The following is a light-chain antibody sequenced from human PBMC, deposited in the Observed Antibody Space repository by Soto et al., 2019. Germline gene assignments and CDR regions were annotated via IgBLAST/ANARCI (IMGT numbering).Light chain of an antibody. V-gene: IGLV2-14*01. CDR2: DVS. CDR1: SSDVGGYNY. J-gene: IGLJ1*01. CDR3: SSYTTSNTRQIV. Sequence: QSVLTQPASVSGSPGQSITISCTGTSSDVGGYNYVSWYQQHPGKAPKFMIYDVSNRPPGVSNRFSGSKSGNTASLTISGLQAEDEADYYCSSYTTSNTRQIVFGTG.